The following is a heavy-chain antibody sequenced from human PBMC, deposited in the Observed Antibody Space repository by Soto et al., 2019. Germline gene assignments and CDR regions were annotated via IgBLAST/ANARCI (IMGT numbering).Heavy chain of an antibody. D-gene: IGHD2-8*02. Sequence: GGSLRLSCAASTFTFSLYTMGWVRQAPGKGLEPVAVISYDGSNKNYADSVKGRLTISRDNSKNTLYLQMDSLRAEDTAVYYCASVRYCAGVTCYLQLDSWGQGTLVTVSS. CDR1: TFTFSLYT. V-gene: IGHV3-30-3*01. CDR2: ISYDGSNK. J-gene: IGHJ4*02. CDR3: ASVRYCAGVTCYLQLDS.